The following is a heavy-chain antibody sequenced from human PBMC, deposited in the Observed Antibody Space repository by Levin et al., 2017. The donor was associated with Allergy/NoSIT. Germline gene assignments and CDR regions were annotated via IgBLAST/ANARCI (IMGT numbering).Heavy chain of an antibody. CDR3: ARHRGYDFWSGYQTHFDY. CDR1: GYSFTSYW. CDR2: IYPGDSDT. Sequence: GGSLRLSCKGSGYSFTSYWIGWVRQMPGKGLEWMGIIYPGDSDTRYSPSFQGQVTISADKSISTAYLQWSSLKASDTAMYYCARHRGYDFWSGYQTHFDYWGQGTLVTVSS. J-gene: IGHJ4*02. D-gene: IGHD3-3*01. V-gene: IGHV5-51*01.